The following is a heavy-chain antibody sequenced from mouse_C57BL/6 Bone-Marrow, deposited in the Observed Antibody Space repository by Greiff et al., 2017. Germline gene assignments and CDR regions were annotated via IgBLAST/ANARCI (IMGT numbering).Heavy chain of an antibody. Sequence: QVQLQQSGAELVKPGASVKLSCKASGYTFTSYWMHWVKQRPGQGLEWIGMIHPNSGSTNYNEKFKSKATLTVDKSSSTAYMQLSSLTSEDSAVXYCARSGFYGNYWYFDVWGTGTTVTVSS. D-gene: IGHD2-1*01. CDR2: IHPNSGST. J-gene: IGHJ1*03. V-gene: IGHV1-64*01. CDR3: ARSGFYGNYWYFDV. CDR1: GYTFTSYW.